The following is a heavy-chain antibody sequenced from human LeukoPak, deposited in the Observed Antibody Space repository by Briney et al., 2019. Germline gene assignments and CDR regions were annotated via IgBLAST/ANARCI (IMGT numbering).Heavy chain of an antibody. CDR1: GGSISSYY. J-gene: IGHJ6*03. CDR2: IYYSGST. CDR3: ARAPPWDNYYMGV. Sequence: SETLSLTCTVSGGSISSYYWSWIRQPPGKGLEWIGYIYYSGSTNYNPSLKSRVTISVDTSKNQFSLKLSSVTAADTAVYYCARAPPWDNYYMGVWGKGTTVTVSS. V-gene: IGHV4-59*01. D-gene: IGHD1-26*01.